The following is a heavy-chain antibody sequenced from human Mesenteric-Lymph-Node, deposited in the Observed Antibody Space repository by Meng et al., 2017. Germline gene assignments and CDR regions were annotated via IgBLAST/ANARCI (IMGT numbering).Heavy chain of an antibody. CDR1: GGPFSGFY. CDR3: ARGRTSGWYWYFDL. CDR2: INHSGST. D-gene: IGHD6-19*01. J-gene: IGHJ2*01. Sequence: QVQLQQWGAGLLKPSETLSLTCGVYGGPFSGFYWNWIRQSPGKGLEWIGEINHSGSTNYNPSLKSRVTISVDTSKNQFSLKLSSVTAADTAVYYCARGRTSGWYWYFDLWGRGTLVTVSS. V-gene: IGHV4-34*01.